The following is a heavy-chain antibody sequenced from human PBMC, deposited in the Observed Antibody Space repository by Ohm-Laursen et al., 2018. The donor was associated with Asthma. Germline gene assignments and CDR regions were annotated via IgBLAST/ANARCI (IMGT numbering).Heavy chain of an antibody. CDR3: ARETATGSQNTHYYDLDV. J-gene: IGHJ6*02. V-gene: IGHV3-23*01. Sequence: SLRLSCSAFGFTFSSYAMSWVRQAPGKGLECVSAIIGSGADTCYADSVKGRFTISRDNSKNTLYLQMNTLRAEDTAVYYCARETATGSQNTHYYDLDVWGQGTTVIVSS. D-gene: IGHD2-15*01. CDR1: GFTFSSYA. CDR2: IIGSGADT.